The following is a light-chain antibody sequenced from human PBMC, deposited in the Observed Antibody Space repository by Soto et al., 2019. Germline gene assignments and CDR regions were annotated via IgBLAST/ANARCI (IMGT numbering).Light chain of an antibody. CDR2: DVS. J-gene: IGLJ2*01. V-gene: IGLV2-14*01. CDR1: SSDVGGYNY. CDR3: SSYTSSSTRGVV. Sequence: QSVLTQPASVSGSPGQSITISCTGTSSDVGGYNYVSWYQQHPGKAPKLMIYDVSNRPSGVSNRFSGSKSGNTASLTISGLQAGDEADYYCSSYTSSSTRGVVFGVWTKLTVL.